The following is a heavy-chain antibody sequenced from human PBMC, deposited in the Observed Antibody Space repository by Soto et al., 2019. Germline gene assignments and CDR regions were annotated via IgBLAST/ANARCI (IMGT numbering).Heavy chain of an antibody. CDR3: AASIFYYGMDV. Sequence: PGESLKISCKGSGYTFTNYWIGWVRQMPRKGLEWMGIIYPGDSDTKYNPSFQGQVTISADKSITTTYLQWSSLKASDTATYYCAASIFYYGMDVWGQGTTVTVSS. V-gene: IGHV5-51*01. CDR2: IYPGDSDT. J-gene: IGHJ6*02. CDR1: GYTFTNYW.